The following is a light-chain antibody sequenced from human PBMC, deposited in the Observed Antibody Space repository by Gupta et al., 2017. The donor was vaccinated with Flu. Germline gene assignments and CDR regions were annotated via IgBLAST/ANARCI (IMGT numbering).Light chain of an antibody. CDR3: QTWGPGIQV. CDR2: VNSDGSH. CDR1: SGHSSDT. J-gene: IGLJ3*02. V-gene: IGLV4-69*01. Sequence: QLVLTQSPSASASLGASVKLTCSLSSGHSSDTIAWHQQQPEKGPRYLMRVNSDGSHSKGDGIPDRFSGSSSGAERYLTISSLQSEDEADYYCQTWGPGIQVFGGGTKLTVL.